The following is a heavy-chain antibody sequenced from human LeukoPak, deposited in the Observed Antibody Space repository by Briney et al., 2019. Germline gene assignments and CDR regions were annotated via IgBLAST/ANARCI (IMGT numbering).Heavy chain of an antibody. D-gene: IGHD1-1*01. Sequence: SETLSLTCTVSGGSISSYYWSWIRQPPGKGLEWIGYIYYSGNTNYNPSLKSRLTMSADRSRNQFSLKLNSVTAADTAVYYCARINWNYFDYWGQGILVTVSS. J-gene: IGHJ4*02. V-gene: IGHV4-59*08. CDR1: GGSISSYY. CDR2: IYYSGNT. CDR3: ARINWNYFDY.